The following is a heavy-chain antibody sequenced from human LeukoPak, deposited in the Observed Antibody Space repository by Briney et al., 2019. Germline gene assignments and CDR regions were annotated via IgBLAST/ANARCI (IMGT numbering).Heavy chain of an antibody. CDR3: ARAHDYVWGSYRPHSLTEYFQH. J-gene: IGHJ1*01. Sequence: SETLSLTCAVYGGSFSGYYWSWIRQPPGKGLEWIGEINHSGSTNYNPSLKSRVTISVDTPKNQFSLKLSSVTAADTAVYYCARAHDYVWGSYRPHSLTEYFQHWGQGTLVTVSS. CDR1: GGSFSGYY. D-gene: IGHD3-16*02. V-gene: IGHV4-34*01. CDR2: INHSGST.